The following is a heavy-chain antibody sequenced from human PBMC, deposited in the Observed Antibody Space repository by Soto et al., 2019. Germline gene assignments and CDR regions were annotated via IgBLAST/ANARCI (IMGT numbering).Heavy chain of an antibody. J-gene: IGHJ5*02. Sequence: ASVKVSCKASGYTFTSYGISWVRQAPGQGLEWMGWISAYNGNTNYAQKLQGRVTMTTDTSTSTAYMELRSLRSDDTAVYYCARAVVAVPAAVNWFDPWGQGTLVTVSS. V-gene: IGHV1-18*01. CDR1: GYTFTSYG. D-gene: IGHD2-2*01. CDR3: ARAVVAVPAAVNWFDP. CDR2: ISAYNGNT.